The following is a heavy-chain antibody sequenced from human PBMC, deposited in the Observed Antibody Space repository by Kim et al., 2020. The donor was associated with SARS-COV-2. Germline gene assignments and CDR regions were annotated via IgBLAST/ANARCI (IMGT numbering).Heavy chain of an antibody. CDR3: ARTPITMLVVVDAFDI. CDR1: GGSISSGGYY. Sequence: SETLSLTCTVSGGSISSGGYYWSWIRQHPGKGLEWIGYIYYSESTYYNPSLKSRVTISVDTSKNQFSLKLSSVTAADTAVYYCARTPITMLVVVDAFDIWGQGTMVTVSS. CDR2: IYYSEST. J-gene: IGHJ3*02. D-gene: IGHD3-22*01. V-gene: IGHV4-31*03.